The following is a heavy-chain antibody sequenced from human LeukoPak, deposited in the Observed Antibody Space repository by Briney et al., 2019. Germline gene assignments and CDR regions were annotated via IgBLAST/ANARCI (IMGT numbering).Heavy chain of an antibody. CDR2: FDSEDET. V-gene: IGHV1-24*01. CDR1: GYTLTELS. D-gene: IGHD3-10*01. J-gene: IGHJ4*02. Sequence: ASVKVSRKVSGYTLTELSMHWVRQAPGKGLEWMGGFDSEDETIYAQKFQGRVTMTEDTSTDTAYMELSRVRSEDTAVYYCATDLEYVKFGELLRTWGQGTLVTVSS. CDR3: ATDLEYVKFGELLRT.